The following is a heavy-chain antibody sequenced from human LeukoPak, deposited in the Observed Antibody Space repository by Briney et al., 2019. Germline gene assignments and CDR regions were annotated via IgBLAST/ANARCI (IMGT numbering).Heavy chain of an antibody. Sequence: GGYLRRSCAASGFTCSSYEMKWDRQAQGKGLEGGSYISSSGSTIDYADSVKGRFTISRDNAKNSLYLQMKSLRAEDADVYYCASQPPGIAVAGSFAYWGQGTLVTVSS. CDR3: ASQPPGIAVAGSFAY. CDR1: GFTCSSYE. J-gene: IGHJ4*02. V-gene: IGHV3-48*03. D-gene: IGHD6-19*01. CDR2: ISSSGSTI.